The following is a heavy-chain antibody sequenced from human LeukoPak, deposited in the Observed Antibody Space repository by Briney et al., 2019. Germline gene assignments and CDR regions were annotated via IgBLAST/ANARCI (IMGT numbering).Heavy chain of an antibody. D-gene: IGHD3-10*01. V-gene: IGHV1-2*02. J-gene: IGHJ3*02. Sequence: ASVKVSCKASGYTFTGYYMHWVRQAPGQGLEWMGWINPNSGGTNYAQKFQGRVTMTRDTSISTAYMELSRLRSDDTAVYYCATALRWFGEILDAFDIWGQGTMVTVSS. CDR1: GYTFTGYY. CDR2: INPNSGGT. CDR3: ATALRWFGEILDAFDI.